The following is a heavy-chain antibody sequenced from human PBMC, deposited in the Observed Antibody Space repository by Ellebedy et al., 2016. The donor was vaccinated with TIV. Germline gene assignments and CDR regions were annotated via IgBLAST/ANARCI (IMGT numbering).Heavy chain of an antibody. D-gene: IGHD6-19*01. CDR1: GYTFTSYA. J-gene: IGHJ6*02. CDR3: ARGNGGWYAYYYGMDV. Sequence: ASVKVSCKASGYTFTSYAMHWVRQAPGQRLEWMGWINAGNGNTKYSQKFQGRVTITRDTSASTAYMELSSLRSEDTAVYYCARGNGGWYAYYYGMDVWGQGTTVTVSS. V-gene: IGHV1-3*01. CDR2: INAGNGNT.